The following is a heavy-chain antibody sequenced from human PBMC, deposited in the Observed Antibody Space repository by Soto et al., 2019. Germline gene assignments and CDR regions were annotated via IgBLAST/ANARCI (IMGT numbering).Heavy chain of an antibody. V-gene: IGHV3-74*01. CDR3: ARDTDGLHY. CDR1: GFTFSSYW. Sequence: GGSLRLSCAASGFTFSSYWMHWVRQAPGKGLVWVSRINSDGSITDYADSVKGRFTVSRDNPKNTLYLQMNSLRAEDTAVYYCARDTDGLHYWGQGTLVTVSS. J-gene: IGHJ4*02. CDR2: INSDGSIT.